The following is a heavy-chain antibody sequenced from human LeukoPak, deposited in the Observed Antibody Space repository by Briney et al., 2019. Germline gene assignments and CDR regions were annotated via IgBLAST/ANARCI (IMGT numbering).Heavy chain of an antibody. CDR3: ARGRPHGNDY. V-gene: IGHV3-74*01. J-gene: IGHJ4*02. CDR2: IASDGSST. D-gene: IGHD4-23*01. CDR1: GFTFSSYW. Sequence: GGSLRLSCAASGFTFSSYWMNWVRQAPGKGLVWVSRIASDGSSTTYADSEKGRFSISRDNAKNTLYLQMNSLRVEDTAVYYCARGRPHGNDYWGQGTLVTVSS.